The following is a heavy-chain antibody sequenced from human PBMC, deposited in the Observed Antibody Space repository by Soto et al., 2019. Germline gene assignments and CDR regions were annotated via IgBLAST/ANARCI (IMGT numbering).Heavy chain of an antibody. Sequence: SETLSLTCTVSGGSISSGGYYWSWIRQHPGKGLEWIGYIYYSGSTYYNPSLKSRVTISVDTSKNQFSLKLSSVTAADTAVYYCARAGGPELGPYYYYYYYGMDVWGQGTTVTVSS. J-gene: IGHJ6*02. D-gene: IGHD2-21*01. CDR2: IYYSGST. CDR3: ARAGGPELGPYYYYYYYGMDV. CDR1: GGSISSGGYY. V-gene: IGHV4-31*03.